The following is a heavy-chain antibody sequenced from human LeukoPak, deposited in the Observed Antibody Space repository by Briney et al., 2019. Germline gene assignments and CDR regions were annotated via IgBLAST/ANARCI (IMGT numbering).Heavy chain of an antibody. D-gene: IGHD3-22*01. V-gene: IGHV1-18*01. J-gene: IGHJ3*02. Sequence: ASVKDSCKASGYTFTSYGISWVRQAPGQGLEWMGWISAYNGNTNYAQKLQGRVTMTTDTSTSTAYMELRSLRSDDTAVYYCARDGSESYYDSSGYKRALDIWGQGTMVTVSS. CDR3: ARDGSESYYDSSGYKRALDI. CDR1: GYTFTSYG. CDR2: ISAYNGNT.